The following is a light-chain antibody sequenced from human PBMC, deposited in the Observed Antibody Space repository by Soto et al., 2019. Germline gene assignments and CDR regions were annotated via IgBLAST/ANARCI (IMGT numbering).Light chain of an antibody. CDR1: QGIAND. J-gene: IGKJ1*01. Sequence: DIQMTQSPSSLSASVGDRVTITCRASQGIANDLGWYQQKPGKAPKRLIYVASNLQSGVPSRFSGSGSGTEFALTISSLQPEDAATYHCLQHNSYLWTFGQGTKVEIK. CDR3: LQHNSYLWT. V-gene: IGKV1-17*01. CDR2: VAS.